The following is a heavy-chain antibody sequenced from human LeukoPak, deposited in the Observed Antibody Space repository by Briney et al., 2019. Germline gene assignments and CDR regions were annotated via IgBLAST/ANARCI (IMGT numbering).Heavy chain of an antibody. CDR1: GFTFSSYS. J-gene: IGHJ4*02. CDR2: ISSSSSYI. Sequence: GSLRLSCAASGFTFSSYSMNWVRQAPGKGLEWVSSISSSSSYIYYADSVKGRFTISRDNAKNSLYLQMNSLRAEDTAVYYCARDSSGWYSFDYWGQGTLVTVSS. V-gene: IGHV3-21*01. CDR3: ARDSSGWYSFDY. D-gene: IGHD6-19*01.